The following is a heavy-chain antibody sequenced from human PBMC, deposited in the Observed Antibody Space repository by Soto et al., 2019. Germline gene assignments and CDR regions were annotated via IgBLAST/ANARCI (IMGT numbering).Heavy chain of an antibody. D-gene: IGHD3-10*01. V-gene: IGHV3-9*01. Sequence: EVQLVESGGGLVQPGRSLRLSCAASGFTFDDYAMHWVRQAPGKGLEWVSGISWNSGSIGYADSVKGRFTISRDNAKNSLYLQMNSLRAEDTALYYCAKGGLARVRGVIGGYWGQGTLVTVSS. CDR1: GFTFDDYA. CDR3: AKGGLARVRGVIGGY. J-gene: IGHJ4*02. CDR2: ISWNSGSI.